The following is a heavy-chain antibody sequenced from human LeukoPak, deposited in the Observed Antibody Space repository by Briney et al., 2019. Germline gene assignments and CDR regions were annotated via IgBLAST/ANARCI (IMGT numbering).Heavy chain of an antibody. J-gene: IGHJ6*03. V-gene: IGHV4-39*01. CDR1: GDSISTTGYY. CDR2: IYSGST. D-gene: IGHD5-18*01. CDR3: ARRRAMVKKYYYYYMDV. Sequence: PSETLSLTCAVSGDSISTTGYYWVWIRQPPGMGLEWIGSIYSGSTYQNPSLKSRLTISVDTSKNQFSLKLSSVTAADTAVYYCARRRAMVKKYYYYYMDVWGKGTTVTVSS.